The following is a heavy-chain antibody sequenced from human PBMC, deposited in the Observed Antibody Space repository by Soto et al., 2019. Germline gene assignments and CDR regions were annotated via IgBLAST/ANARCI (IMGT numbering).Heavy chain of an antibody. CDR1: GGSISSYY. D-gene: IGHD6-19*01. V-gene: IGHV4-59*08. Sequence: SETLSLTCTVSGGSISSYYWSWIRQPPGKGLEWIGYIYYSGSTNYNPSLKSRVTISVDTSKNQFSLKLSSVTAADAAVYYCARHQRIAVAGYFDYWGQGTLVTVSS. CDR3: ARHQRIAVAGYFDY. J-gene: IGHJ4*02. CDR2: IYYSGST.